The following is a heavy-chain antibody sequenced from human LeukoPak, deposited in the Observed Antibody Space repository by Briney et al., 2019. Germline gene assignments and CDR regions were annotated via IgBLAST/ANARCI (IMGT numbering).Heavy chain of an antibody. CDR1: GFTFSSNW. V-gene: IGHV3-74*01. CDR3: VRDLGGRSGH. CDR2: INEDGSTT. D-gene: IGHD1-26*01. Sequence: PGWSLRLSCATSGFTFSSNWMHWVRQAPGKGLVWVSRINEDGSTTNYADSVKGRSTIFRDNAKNTLYLQMNSLRAEDTAVYYCVRDLGGRSGHWGQGTLVTVSS. J-gene: IGHJ4*02.